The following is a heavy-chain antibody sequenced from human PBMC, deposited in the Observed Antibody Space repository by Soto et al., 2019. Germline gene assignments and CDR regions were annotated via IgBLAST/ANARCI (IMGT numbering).Heavy chain of an antibody. V-gene: IGHV4-59*01. CDR1: GGSISSDY. J-gene: IGHJ1*01. CDR3: ARGDCSGGSCYLEYFKH. Sequence: PSETLSLTCTVSGGSISSDYWSWIRQPPGKGLEWIGYIYYSGSTNYNPSLKSRVTISVDTSKNQFSLKLSSVTAADTAVYYCARGDCSGGSCYLEYFKHWGQGTLVTVSS. CDR2: IYYSGST. D-gene: IGHD2-15*01.